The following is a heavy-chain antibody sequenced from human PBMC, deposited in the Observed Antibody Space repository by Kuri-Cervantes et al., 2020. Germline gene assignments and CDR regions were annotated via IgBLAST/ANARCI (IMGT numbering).Heavy chain of an antibody. CDR1: GFTFSNAW. Sequence: GSLRLSCAASGFTFSNAWMSWVRQAPGKGLEWIGEIYHSGSTNYNPSLKSRVTISVDKSKNQFSLKLSSVTAADTAVYYCARVSTMVQGNYYYYMDVWGKGTTVTVSS. CDR2: IYHSGST. D-gene: IGHD3-10*01. J-gene: IGHJ6*03. CDR3: ARVSTMVQGNYYYYMDV. V-gene: IGHV4-4*02.